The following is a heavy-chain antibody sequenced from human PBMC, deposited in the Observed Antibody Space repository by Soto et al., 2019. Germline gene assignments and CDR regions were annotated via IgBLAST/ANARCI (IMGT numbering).Heavy chain of an antibody. CDR1: GASVRSGNYY. CDR3: AREERGYSYGSYFDY. J-gene: IGHJ4*02. Sequence: SETLSLTCAVSGASVRSGNYYWIWIRHPPGKGLECIGYIYYSGTTNYNPSLKSRVTISLDTSKNQFSLKLSSVTAADTAVYYCAREERGYSYGSYFDYWGQGSLVTVSS. D-gene: IGHD5-18*01. CDR2: IYYSGTT. V-gene: IGHV4-61*01.